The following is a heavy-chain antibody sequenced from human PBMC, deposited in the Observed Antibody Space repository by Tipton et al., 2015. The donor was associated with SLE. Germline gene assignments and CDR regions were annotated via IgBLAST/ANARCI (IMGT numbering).Heavy chain of an antibody. CDR1: GGSISSYN. D-gene: IGHD4-17*01. CDR3: ATMTTVTTGGYFDY. V-gene: IGHV4-59*01. Sequence: LRLSCTVSGGSISSYNWNWIRQPPGKGLEWIGYIYYSGTTNYNPSLKSRFTISVDTSKNQFSLKLSSVTAADTAVYYCATMTTVTTGGYFDYWGQGTLVTVSS. CDR2: IYYSGTT. J-gene: IGHJ4*02.